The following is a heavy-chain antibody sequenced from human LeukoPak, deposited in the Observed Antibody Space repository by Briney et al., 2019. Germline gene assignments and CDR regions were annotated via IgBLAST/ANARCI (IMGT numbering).Heavy chain of an antibody. CDR1: GGSFSGYY. Sequence: KPSETLSLTCAVYGGSFSGYYWSWIRQPPGKGLEWIGYIFYSGGTNYNPSLKSRVTISVDTSKNQLSLKLSSVTAADTAVYFCANYASGSSKYFQHWGQGTLVTVSS. D-gene: IGHD3-10*01. CDR2: IFYSGGT. CDR3: ANYASGSSKYFQH. V-gene: IGHV4-34*11. J-gene: IGHJ1*01.